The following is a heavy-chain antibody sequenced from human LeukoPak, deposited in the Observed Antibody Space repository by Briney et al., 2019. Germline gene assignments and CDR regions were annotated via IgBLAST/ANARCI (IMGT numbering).Heavy chain of an antibody. Sequence: SETLSLTCTVCGRSINPYYWIWIRQSPGTGLEWIGYIYYSGITDYNPSLKSRVTFSIDTSKKQFSLNLTSVTAADTAIYFCARGGSHYYYYMDVWGKGTRVTVSS. CDR1: GRSINPYY. CDR2: IYYSGIT. D-gene: IGHD1-26*01. V-gene: IGHV4-59*01. J-gene: IGHJ6*03. CDR3: ARGGSHYYYYMDV.